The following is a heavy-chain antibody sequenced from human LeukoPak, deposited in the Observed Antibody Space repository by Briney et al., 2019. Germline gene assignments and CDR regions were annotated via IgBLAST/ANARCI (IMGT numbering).Heavy chain of an antibody. CDR3: ARDRYYDYVWGSYRRYYYMDV. CDR1: GYTFTSYG. D-gene: IGHD3-16*02. CDR2: ISAYNGNT. Sequence: ASVKVSCKASGYTFTSYGISWVRQAPGQGLEWMGWISAYNGNTNYAQKLQGRVTMTTDTSTSTAYMELRSLRSDGTAVYYCARDRYYDYVWGSYRRYYYMDVRGKGTTVTVSS. J-gene: IGHJ6*03. V-gene: IGHV1-18*01.